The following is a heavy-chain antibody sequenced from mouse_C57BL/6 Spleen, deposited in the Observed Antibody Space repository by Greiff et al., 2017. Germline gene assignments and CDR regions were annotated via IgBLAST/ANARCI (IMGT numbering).Heavy chain of an antibody. CDR2: IYPRSGNT. CDR3: AGGFAY. CDR1: GYTFTSYG. J-gene: IGHJ3*01. V-gene: IGHV1-81*01. Sequence: VQVVESGAELARPGASVKLSCKASGYTFTSYGISWVKQRTGQGLEWIGEIYPRSGNTYYNEKFKGKATLTADKSSSTAYMELRSLTSEDSAVYFCAGGFAYWGQGTLVTVSA.